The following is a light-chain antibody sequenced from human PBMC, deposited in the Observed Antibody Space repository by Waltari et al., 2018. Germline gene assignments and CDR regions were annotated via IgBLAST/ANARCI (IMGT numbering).Light chain of an antibody. V-gene: IGLV2-14*01. CDR3: SSYTTTSTFV. Sequence: QSALTQPASVSGSPGQSITISCTGTSSDVGGYYYVSWYQQHPGNAPKLMIYAVSKRPSGVSNRFAGSKSGNTASLTIAGLQTDDEADYYCSSYTTTSTFVFGTGTKVTVL. CDR2: AVS. J-gene: IGLJ1*01. CDR1: SSDVGGYYY.